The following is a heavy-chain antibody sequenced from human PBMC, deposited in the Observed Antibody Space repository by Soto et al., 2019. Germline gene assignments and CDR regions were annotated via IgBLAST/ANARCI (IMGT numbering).Heavy chain of an antibody. CDR1: GGSISSYY. CDR2: IYYSGST. V-gene: IGHV4-59*01. CDR3: ARDSGRMYYDTWSGYDYGMDV. J-gene: IGHJ6*02. Sequence: SETLSLTCTVSGGSISSYYWSWIRQPPGKGLEWIGYIYYSGSTNYNPSLKRRVTISVDTSKKQFSLKLSSVTAADTAVYYCARDSGRMYYDTWSGYDYGMDVWGQGTTVTVSS. D-gene: IGHD3-3*01.